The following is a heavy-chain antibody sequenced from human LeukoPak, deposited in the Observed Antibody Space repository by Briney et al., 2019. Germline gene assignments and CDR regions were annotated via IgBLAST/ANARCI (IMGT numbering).Heavy chain of an antibody. V-gene: IGHV1-69*05. J-gene: IGHJ5*02. D-gene: IGHD5-18*01. Sequence: SVKVSCKASGGTFSSYAISWVRQAPGQGLEWRGGIIPIFGTANYAQKFQGRVTITTDESTSTAYMELSSLRSEDTAVYYCARGRYSYGLAPAYNWFDPWGQGTLVTVSS. CDR1: GGTFSSYA. CDR3: ARGRYSYGLAPAYNWFDP. CDR2: IIPIFGTA.